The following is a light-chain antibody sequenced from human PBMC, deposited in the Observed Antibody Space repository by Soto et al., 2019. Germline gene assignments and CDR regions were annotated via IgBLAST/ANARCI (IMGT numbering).Light chain of an antibody. CDR3: QQYGSSPLWT. CDR2: GAS. V-gene: IGKV3-20*01. CDR1: QSVSSSY. J-gene: IGKJ1*01. Sequence: EIVLTQSPGTLSLSPGERATLSCRASQSVSSSYLAWYQQKPGQAPRLPLYGASSRATGIPDRFSGSGSGTDFTLTISRLEPADFAVYYCQQYGSSPLWTFGQGTKVDIK.